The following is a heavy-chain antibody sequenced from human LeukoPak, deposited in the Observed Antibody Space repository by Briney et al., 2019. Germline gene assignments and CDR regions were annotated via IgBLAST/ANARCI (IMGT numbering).Heavy chain of an antibody. V-gene: IGHV1-2*02. CDR2: GNTSYGDT. J-gene: IGHJ4*02. CDR3: ARGVIAARPFDY. CDR1: GYTFTDYY. Sequence: SVPVSCTASGYTFTDYYIHWVRPAPGQEHAWMGCGNTSYGDTDYAQKFQVSVTVTRDTSISTAYMELTSLKSDDTAVYYCARGVIAARPFDYWGQGTLVTVSS. D-gene: IGHD6-6*01.